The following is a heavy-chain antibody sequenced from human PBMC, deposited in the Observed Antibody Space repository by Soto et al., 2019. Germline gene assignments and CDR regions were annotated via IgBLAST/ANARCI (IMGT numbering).Heavy chain of an antibody. CDR1: GGSVSNSIYY. J-gene: IGHJ4*02. D-gene: IGHD2-8*01. CDR3: VSQRTSVLTQAYFDY. V-gene: IGHV4-39*01. CDR2: VYYRGRS. Sequence: PSETLSLTCTVSGGSVSNSIYYWGWIRQSPGKGLEWIGSVYYRGRSYSKSSVKSRVTISVDTSKNQFSLNLNSVTASDTAVYFCVSQRTSVLTQAYFDYWGPGARVTVAS.